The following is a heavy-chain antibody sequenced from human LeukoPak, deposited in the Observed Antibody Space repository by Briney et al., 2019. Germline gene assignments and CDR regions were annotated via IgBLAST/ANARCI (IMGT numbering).Heavy chain of an antibody. CDR3: ARGPPWYFDL. CDR1: GFTFSSYW. Sequence: GGSLRLSCAASGFTFSSYWMHWVRQAPGKGLVWVSRINGDGSSTAYADSVKGRFTISRDNAKNTLYLQMNSLTAEDTAVYYCARGPPWYFDLWGRGTLVTVSS. D-gene: IGHD6-25*01. CDR2: INGDGSST. V-gene: IGHV3-74*01. J-gene: IGHJ2*01.